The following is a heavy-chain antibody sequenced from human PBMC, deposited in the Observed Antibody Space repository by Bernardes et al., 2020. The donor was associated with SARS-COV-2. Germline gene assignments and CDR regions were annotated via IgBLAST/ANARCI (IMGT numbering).Heavy chain of an antibody. Sequence: SETLSLTCGVSGDSLSNSFWSWIRQSPGRGLEWIGSISYSGSSDYNPSLKSRVTISVDTSKNQFSLKLTSVTAADTAVYYCARGVQGVIITSPYYYGMDVWGQGTTVTVSS. V-gene: IGHV4-59*01. D-gene: IGHD3-10*01. J-gene: IGHJ6*02. CDR2: ISYSGSS. CDR3: ARGVQGVIITSPYYYGMDV. CDR1: GDSLSNSF.